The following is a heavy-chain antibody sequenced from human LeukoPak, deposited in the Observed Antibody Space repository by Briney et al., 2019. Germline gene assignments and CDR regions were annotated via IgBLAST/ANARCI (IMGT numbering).Heavy chain of an antibody. CDR2: IAYIGIT. V-gene: IGHV4-59*01. CDR3: ARGRLRSVLDY. Sequence: SETRSLTCSVSGDSITSYYWTWIRHPPGKGLKCIGYIAYIGITSYNSSLKSRVTMSIDMSKNQFHLNLSSVTAADTAVYYCARGRLRSVLDYWGQGTLVTVSS. J-gene: IGHJ4*02. CDR1: GDSITSYY. D-gene: IGHD3-16*01.